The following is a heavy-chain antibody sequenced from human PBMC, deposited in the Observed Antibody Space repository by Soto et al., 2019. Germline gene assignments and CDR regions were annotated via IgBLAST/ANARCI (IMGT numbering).Heavy chain of an antibody. J-gene: IGHJ4*02. CDR3: ARRDSRGYFRYFDN. D-gene: IGHD5-18*01. Sequence: QVQLVQSGAEVKKPGSSVKVSCKASGGTFSSYPISWLRQAPGQGLEWMGGTNANLGTGNYAQKFQGRLTITTDISTTTAYMELSTLRSEDTAVYYCARRDSRGYFRYFDNWGQGTLVTVSS. CDR2: TNANLGTG. V-gene: IGHV1-69*06. CDR1: GGTFSSYP.